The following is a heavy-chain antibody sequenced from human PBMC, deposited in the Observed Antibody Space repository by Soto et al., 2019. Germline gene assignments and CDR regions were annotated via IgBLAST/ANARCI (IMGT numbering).Heavy chain of an antibody. CDR2: ISYDGTSE. Sequence: QVQLVESGGGVVQPGRSLRLSCAASGFTSSSYPIHWVRQAPGKGLEWVGSISYDGTSEDFADSLRGRFTLSRDNSKNMLWLQMNSLRSEDTAVYYCLRDYSGWFDLWGQGTLVTVSS. V-gene: IGHV3-30-3*01. CDR3: LRDYSGWFDL. J-gene: IGHJ5*01. CDR1: GFTSSSYP. D-gene: IGHD3-10*01.